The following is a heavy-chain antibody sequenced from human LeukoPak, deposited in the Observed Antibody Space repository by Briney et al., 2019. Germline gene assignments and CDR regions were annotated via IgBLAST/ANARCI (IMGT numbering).Heavy chain of an antibody. CDR1: GYTFTSYY. CDR2: INPSGGST. Sequence: ASVKVSCKASGYTFTSYYMHWVRQAPGQGLEWMGIINPSGGSTSYAQKFQGRVTMTRDTSTSTVYMELSSLRSEDTAVYYCARGPHKSPQLLSLDYYYYGMDVWGQGTTVTVSS. D-gene: IGHD2-2*01. V-gene: IGHV1-46*01. J-gene: IGHJ6*02. CDR3: ARGPHKSPQLLSLDYYYYGMDV.